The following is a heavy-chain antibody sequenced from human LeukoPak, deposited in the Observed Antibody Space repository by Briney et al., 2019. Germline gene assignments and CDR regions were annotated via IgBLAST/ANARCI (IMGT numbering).Heavy chain of an antibody. D-gene: IGHD6-13*01. V-gene: IGHV3-33*06. CDR3: AKDPEDSSSLEFDY. CDR1: GFTFSSYG. CDR2: IWYDGSNK. Sequence: GGSLRLSCAAPGFTFSSYGMHWGRQAPGKGLGWVAVIWYDGSNKYYADSLKGRFTISRDNSKNTLYLQMNSLRAEDTAVYYCAKDPEDSSSLEFDYWGQGTLVTVSS. J-gene: IGHJ4*02.